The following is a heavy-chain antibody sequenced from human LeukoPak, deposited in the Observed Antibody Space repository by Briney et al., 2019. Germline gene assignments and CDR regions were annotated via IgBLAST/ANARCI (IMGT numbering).Heavy chain of an antibody. J-gene: IGHJ4*02. V-gene: IGHV3-11*01. CDR2: ISSSGTTI. CDR1: GFTFSDIY. Sequence: PGGSLRLSCAASGFTFSDIYMSWRGQAPGQGVEGLSYISSSGTTIYYADSVKGRFTISRDNAKNSLSLQMNSLRAEDTAVYYCAREGDAPSGLYSNWGQGTLVTVSS. CDR3: AREGDAPSGLYSN. D-gene: IGHD6-19*01.